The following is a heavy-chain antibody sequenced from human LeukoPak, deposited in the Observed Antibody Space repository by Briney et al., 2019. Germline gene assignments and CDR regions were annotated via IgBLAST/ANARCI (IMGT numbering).Heavy chain of an antibody. CDR3: ARGLRGYSYDPYDFDY. CDR1: GGSISSGGYS. J-gene: IGHJ4*02. V-gene: IGHV4-30-2*01. CDR2: IYHSGST. Sequence: SETLSLTCAVSGGSISSGGYSWSWVRQPPGEGLEWIGYIYHSGSTYYNPSLKSRVTISVDRSKNQFSLKLRSVTAADTVVYYCARGLRGYSYDPYDFDYWGQGTLVTVSA. D-gene: IGHD5-18*01.